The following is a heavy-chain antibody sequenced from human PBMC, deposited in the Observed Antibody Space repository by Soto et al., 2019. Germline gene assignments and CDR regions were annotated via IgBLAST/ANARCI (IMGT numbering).Heavy chain of an antibody. Sequence: EVQLVESGGGLVKPGGSLRISCAASGFSFSSDSMGWVRQAPGKGLEWVSSISSSGSFMNYADSVKGRFTISRDNAKNSLYLQMSSLKDEDTAVYYCARDPPTGTTLDWVDSWGQGTLVTVSS. CDR2: ISSSGSFM. J-gene: IGHJ5*01. V-gene: IGHV3-21*01. CDR1: GFSFSSDS. D-gene: IGHD1-7*01. CDR3: ARDPPTGTTLDWVDS.